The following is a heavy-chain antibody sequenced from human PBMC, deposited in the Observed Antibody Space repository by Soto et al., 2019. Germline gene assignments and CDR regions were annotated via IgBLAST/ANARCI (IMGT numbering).Heavy chain of an antibody. J-gene: IGHJ5*02. D-gene: IGHD6-13*01. Sequence: QVQLVQSGTEGKKPGASVKVSCKASGYTFTSYGIHWVRQAPGQRLEWMGWINAANGDTKYSPKFQGRVTITRDTSASTAYMELRSLRSEDTAVYYCVRRHVSATGIDWFDPWGQGTLVTVSS. V-gene: IGHV1-3*01. CDR3: VRRHVSATGIDWFDP. CDR2: INAANGDT. CDR1: GYTFTSYG.